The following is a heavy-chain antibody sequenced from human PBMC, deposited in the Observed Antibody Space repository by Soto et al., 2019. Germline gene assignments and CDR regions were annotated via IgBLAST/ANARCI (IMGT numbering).Heavy chain of an antibody. CDR2: IVVGSGNT. V-gene: IGHV1-58*01. CDR1: GFTFTSSA. CDR3: AAPGGGDSSDDYYYYYGMYV. Sequence: ASVKVSCKASGFTFTSSAVQWVRQARGQRLEWIGWIVVGSGNTNYAQKFQERVTITRDMSTSTAYMELSSLRSEDTAVYYCAAPGGGDSSDDYYYYYGMYVWGQGTTVTVSS. J-gene: IGHJ6*02. D-gene: IGHD6-25*01.